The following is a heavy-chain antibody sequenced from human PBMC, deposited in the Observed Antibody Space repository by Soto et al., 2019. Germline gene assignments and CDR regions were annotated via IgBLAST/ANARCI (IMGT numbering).Heavy chain of an antibody. CDR1: GFTVSSNY. Sequence: GGSLRLSCAASGFTVSSNYMSWVRQAPGKGLEWVSVIYSGGSTYYADSVKGRFTISRDNSKNTLYLQMNSLRAEDTAVYYCARDQHYGYYYGMDVWGQGTTVTVSS. J-gene: IGHJ6*02. CDR2: IYSGGST. V-gene: IGHV3-53*01. D-gene: IGHD4-17*01. CDR3: ARDQHYGYYYGMDV.